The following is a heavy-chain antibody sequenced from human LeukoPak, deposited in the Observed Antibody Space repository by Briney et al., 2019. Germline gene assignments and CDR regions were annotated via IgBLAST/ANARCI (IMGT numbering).Heavy chain of an antibody. V-gene: IGHV4-61*02. Sequence: SQTLSLTCTVSDGSIRSSSYYWSWIRQPAGKGLEWIGRIYTSGNPNYNPSLKSRVTISIDTSKKQVSLRLSSVTAADTAIYYCARDYRLEGAFDAWGPGTMVTVSS. CDR3: ARDYRLEGAFDA. D-gene: IGHD1-1*01. CDR1: DGSIRSSSYY. J-gene: IGHJ3*01. CDR2: IYTSGNP.